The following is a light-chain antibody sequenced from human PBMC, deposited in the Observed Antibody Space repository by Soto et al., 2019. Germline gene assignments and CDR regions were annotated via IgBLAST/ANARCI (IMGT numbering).Light chain of an antibody. CDR2: GAS. V-gene: IGKV3-20*01. CDR1: QTISSSY. CDR3: QQYGDSSWT. Sequence: EIVLTQSPGTLSLSPGERATLSWTASQTISSSYLAWYQQKPGQAPRLLIYGASSRATGIPDNFSGSGSGTEFTLTINRLQPEDFAVYYCQQYGDSSWTFGQGTKVDIK. J-gene: IGKJ1*01.